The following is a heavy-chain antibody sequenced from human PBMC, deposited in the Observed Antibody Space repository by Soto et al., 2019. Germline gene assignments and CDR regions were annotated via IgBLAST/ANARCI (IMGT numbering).Heavy chain of an antibody. CDR1: GDYIISDNYY. CDR3: ARLEGLATISYYFDY. V-gene: IGHV4-39*01. D-gene: IGHD3-9*01. J-gene: IGHJ4*02. CDR2: IYYRGNT. Sequence: SETLSLTCSVSGDYIISDNYYWGWIRQPPGKGLEWIGSIYYRGNTYYNPSLKTRVTISLDKSKSQFSLKLNSVTAADSAVYFCARLEGLATISYYFDYWGQGTLVTVSS.